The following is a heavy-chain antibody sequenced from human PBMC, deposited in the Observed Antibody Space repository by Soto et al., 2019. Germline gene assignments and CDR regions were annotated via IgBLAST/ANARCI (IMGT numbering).Heavy chain of an antibody. J-gene: IGHJ4*02. Sequence: GGSLRLSCAASGFTFSSYAMSWVHQAPGKGLEWVSAISGSGGSTYYADSVKGRFTISRDNSKNTLYLQMNSLRAEDTAVYYCAKRSGNLAAAGKKFDYWGQGTLVTVSS. CDR3: AKRSGNLAAAGKKFDY. V-gene: IGHV3-23*01. CDR1: GFTFSSYA. D-gene: IGHD6-13*01. CDR2: ISGSGGST.